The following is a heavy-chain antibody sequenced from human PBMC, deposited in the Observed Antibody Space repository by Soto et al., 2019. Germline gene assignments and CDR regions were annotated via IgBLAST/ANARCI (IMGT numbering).Heavy chain of an antibody. J-gene: IGHJ6*02. CDR3: ARHEPSMVLGVVLTAGLDV. CDR1: GYTFTDYW. D-gene: IGHD3-3*01. Sequence: GESLKISCQASGYTFTDYWIAWVRQLPGKGLEWMGVLYPGDSDVRYSPSFEGQVTISVDKSIDTAYLQWASLRASDTGIYFCARHEPSMVLGVVLTAGLDVWGHGTTVTVSS. CDR2: LYPGDSDV. V-gene: IGHV5-51*01.